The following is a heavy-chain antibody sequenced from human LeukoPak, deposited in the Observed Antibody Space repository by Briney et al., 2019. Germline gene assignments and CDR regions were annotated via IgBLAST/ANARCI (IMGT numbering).Heavy chain of an antibody. CDR2: IYSGGGT. Sequence: GGSLRLSCAASGITVSTNYMSWVRQAPGKGLEWVSIIYSGGGTYYADSVKGRFTISRENSKNTLWLQMNSLRAEDTAVYYCARPSGPTAAFDIWGQGTMVTVSS. J-gene: IGHJ3*02. CDR1: GITVSTNY. V-gene: IGHV3-66*04. CDR3: ARPSGPTAAFDI. D-gene: IGHD1-26*01.